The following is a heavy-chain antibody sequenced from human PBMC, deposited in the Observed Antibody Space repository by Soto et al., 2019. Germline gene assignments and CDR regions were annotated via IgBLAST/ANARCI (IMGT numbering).Heavy chain of an antibody. J-gene: IGHJ4*02. CDR2: ISGSGGST. CDR3: AAARYDYIWGSYRSQHFDY. CDR1: GFTFSSYA. V-gene: IGHV3-23*01. D-gene: IGHD3-16*02. Sequence: EVQLLESGGGLVQPGGSLRLSCAASGFTFSSYAMSWVRQAPGKGLEWVAAISGSGGSTYYADSVKGRFTISRENSKNTLYLQMNSLRAEDTAVYYCAAARYDYIWGSYRSQHFDYWGQGTLVTVSS.